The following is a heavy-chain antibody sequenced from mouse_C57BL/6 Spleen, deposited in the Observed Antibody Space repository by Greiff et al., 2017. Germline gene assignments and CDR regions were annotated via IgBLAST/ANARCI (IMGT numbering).Heavy chain of an antibody. Sequence: QVQLQQSGAELVKPGASVKISCKASGYAFSSYWMNWVKQRPGKGLEWIGQIYPGDGDTNYNGKFKGKATLTADKSSSTAYMQLSSLTSEDSAVYFCAIGNWVYAMDYWGQGTSVTVSS. J-gene: IGHJ4*01. CDR1: GYAFSSYW. V-gene: IGHV1-80*01. CDR3: AIGNWVYAMDY. CDR2: IYPGDGDT. D-gene: IGHD4-1*01.